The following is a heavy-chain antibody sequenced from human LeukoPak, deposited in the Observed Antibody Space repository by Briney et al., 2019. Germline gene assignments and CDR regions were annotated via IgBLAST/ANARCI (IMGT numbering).Heavy chain of an antibody. CDR1: GFTFSSYW. CDR3: AREVRLSY. J-gene: IGHJ4*02. D-gene: IGHD3-16*02. V-gene: IGHV3-7*01. Sequence: GGSLRLSCAASGFTFSSYWMSWVRQAPGKGLEWVANIKPDGSDKYYVDSVKGRFTISRDNAQNSLFLQMNSLRDEDTAVYYCAREVRLSYWGQGTLVTVSS. CDR2: IKPDGSDK.